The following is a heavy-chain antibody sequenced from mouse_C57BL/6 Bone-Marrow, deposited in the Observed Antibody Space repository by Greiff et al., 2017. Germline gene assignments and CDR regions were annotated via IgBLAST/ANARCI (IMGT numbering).Heavy chain of an antibody. CDR2: IDPSDSYT. CDR1: GYTFTSYW. Sequence: QVQLQQPGAELVMPGASVKLSCKASGYTFTSYWMNWVKQRPGQGLEWIGEIDPSDSYTNYNQKFKGKSTLTVDKSSSTAYMQLSSLTSEDSAVYYCAREVSSGYYAMDYWGQGTSVTVSS. D-gene: IGHD3-2*02. CDR3: AREVSSGYYAMDY. V-gene: IGHV1-69*01. J-gene: IGHJ4*01.